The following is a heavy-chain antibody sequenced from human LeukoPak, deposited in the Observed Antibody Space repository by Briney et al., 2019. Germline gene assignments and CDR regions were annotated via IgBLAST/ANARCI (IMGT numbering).Heavy chain of an antibody. V-gene: IGHV4-34*01. D-gene: IGHD1-1*01. CDR3: ARGPTISETGYFDY. Sequence: SETLSLTCAVYGGSFSADYWSWIRQSPGKGLEWIAVINHRGDTNYNPSVKSRVSISVDTSKNQFSLKVTSLTATDTAVYYCARGPTISETGYFDYWGQGTLVTVSS. J-gene: IGHJ4*03. CDR2: INHRGDT. CDR1: GGSFSADY.